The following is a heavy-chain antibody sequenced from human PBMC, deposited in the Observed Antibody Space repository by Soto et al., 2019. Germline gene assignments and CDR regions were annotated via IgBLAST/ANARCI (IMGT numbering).Heavy chain of an antibody. J-gene: IGHJ6*02. CDR3: ARDTLGYSSTTGGSNYYGMDV. CDR1: GGSISSYY. D-gene: IGHD6-13*01. Sequence: SETLSLTCTVSGGSISSYYWSWIRQPPGKGLEWIGYIYYSGSTNYNPSLKSRVTISVDTSKNQFSLKLSSVTAADTAVYYCARDTLGYSSTTGGSNYYGMDVWGQGTTVT. CDR2: IYYSGST. V-gene: IGHV4-59*01.